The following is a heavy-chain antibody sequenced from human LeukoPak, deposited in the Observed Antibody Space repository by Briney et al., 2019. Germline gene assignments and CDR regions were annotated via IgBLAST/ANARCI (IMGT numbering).Heavy chain of an antibody. J-gene: IGHJ3*02. CDR3: ARDRHDAFDI. CDR1: GGSFSGYL. V-gene: IGHV4-34*01. CDR2: INHSGST. Sequence: SETLSFTCTVSGGSFSGYLWSWIRQPPGKGLEWIGEINHSGSTNYNPSLKSRVTMSVDTSKNQFSLKLSSVTAADTAVYYCARDRHDAFDIWGQGTMVTVSS.